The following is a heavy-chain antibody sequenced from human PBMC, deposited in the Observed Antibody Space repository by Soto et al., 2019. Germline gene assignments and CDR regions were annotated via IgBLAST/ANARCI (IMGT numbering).Heavy chain of an antibody. CDR2: ISGSGGSR. CDR3: AKENEGGYYYYYMDV. J-gene: IGHJ6*03. D-gene: IGHD1-1*01. CDR1: GFTFSIYA. V-gene: IGHV3-23*01. Sequence: EAQLLESGGGLVQPGGSLRLSCAASGFTFSIYAMSWVRQAPGKGLEWVSSISGSGGSRYYADSVKGRLTISRDNSKNTLYLQVNSLRAEDAAIYYCAKENEGGYYYYYMDVWGKGTTVTVSS.